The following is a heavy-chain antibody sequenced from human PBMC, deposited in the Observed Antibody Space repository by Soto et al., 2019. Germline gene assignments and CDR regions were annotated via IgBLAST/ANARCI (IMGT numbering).Heavy chain of an antibody. CDR2: ISAYNGNT. Sequence: QVQLVQSGAEVKKPGASVKVSCKASGYTFTSYGISWVRQAPGQGLEWMGWISAYNGNTNYAQKLQGRVTMTTDTSTSTAYMELRSLRSDDTAVYYCARDQQVMITFGGVIAEFDYWGQGTLVTVSS. CDR1: GYTFTSYG. V-gene: IGHV1-18*01. CDR3: ARDQQVMITFGGVIAEFDY. J-gene: IGHJ4*02. D-gene: IGHD3-16*02.